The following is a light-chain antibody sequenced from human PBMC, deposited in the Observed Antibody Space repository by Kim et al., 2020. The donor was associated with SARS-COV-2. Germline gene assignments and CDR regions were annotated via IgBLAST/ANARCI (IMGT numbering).Light chain of an antibody. CDR2: KDN. V-gene: IGLV3-27*01. CDR1: VLQKGY. CDR3: YSAADNNWV. J-gene: IGLJ3*02. Sequence: SPGQTPEIPCSCDVLQKGYVRRFQQKHGPAPVLVIYKDNKRPSGIPERFSGSSSGTTVTLTISGAQVEDEADYYCYSAADNNWVFGGGTQLTVL.